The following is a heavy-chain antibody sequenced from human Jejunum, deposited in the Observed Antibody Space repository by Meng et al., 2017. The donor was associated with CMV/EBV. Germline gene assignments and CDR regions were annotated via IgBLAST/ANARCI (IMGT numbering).Heavy chain of an antibody. Sequence: QGHLLQSGAEVKKPGASGRVSCEASGYTFASYGISWLRQAPGQGLEWMGWFVNNVDTYSAQKFQGRVTMTTDTHTSTAFMELRSLRSDDTAVYYCARGTPGRSYSDYWGQGTLVTVSS. CDR1: GYTFASYG. CDR2: FVNNVDT. J-gene: IGHJ4*02. CDR3: ARGTPGRSYSDY. D-gene: IGHD3-10*01. V-gene: IGHV1-18*01.